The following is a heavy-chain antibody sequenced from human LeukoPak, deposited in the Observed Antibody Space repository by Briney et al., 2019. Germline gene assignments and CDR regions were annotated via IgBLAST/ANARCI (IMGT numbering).Heavy chain of an antibody. D-gene: IGHD4-11*01. CDR3: ARTTARLAYSNDY. Sequence: SETLSLTCAVSGGSFSGYYWSWIRQPPGKGLEWIGEINHSGSTNNNTSLKGRVTISVDTSKDQFSLTLSSVTAADTAVYYCARTTARLAYSNDYWGQGTLVTVSS. V-gene: IGHV4-34*01. CDR2: INHSGST. J-gene: IGHJ4*02. CDR1: GGSFSGYY.